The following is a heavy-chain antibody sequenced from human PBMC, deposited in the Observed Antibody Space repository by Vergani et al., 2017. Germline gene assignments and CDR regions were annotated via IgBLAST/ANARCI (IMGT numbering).Heavy chain of an antibody. Sequence: QITLKESGPTLVKPTQTLTLTCTFSGFSLSTSGVGVGWIRQPPGKALEWLALIYWDDDKRYSPSLKSRLTITKDTSKTQLVLTMTNMDPVDTATYYCSHSTIAAAGIRAPEPPLAHKSEPNWFDPWGQGTLVTVSS. V-gene: IGHV2-5*02. D-gene: IGHD6-13*01. CDR3: SHSTIAAAGIRAPEPPLAHKSEPNWFDP. CDR1: GFSLSTSGVG. J-gene: IGHJ5*02. CDR2: IYWDDDK.